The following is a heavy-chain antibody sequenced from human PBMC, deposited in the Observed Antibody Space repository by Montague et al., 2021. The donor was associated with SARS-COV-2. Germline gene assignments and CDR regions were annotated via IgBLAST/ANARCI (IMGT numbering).Heavy chain of an antibody. Sequence: SLRLSCPASGFIFSNYAMTWVRQAPEKGLEWVSTMSGSGVRRDYADSVKGRFTISRDSSKNTLYLQMNSLRVEDTAAYYCAKDTATIRIAVALMDVWGQGTTVTVSS. CDR2: MSGSGVRR. CDR3: AKDTATIRIAVALMDV. J-gene: IGHJ6*02. V-gene: IGHV3-23*01. CDR1: GFIFSNYA. D-gene: IGHD6-19*01.